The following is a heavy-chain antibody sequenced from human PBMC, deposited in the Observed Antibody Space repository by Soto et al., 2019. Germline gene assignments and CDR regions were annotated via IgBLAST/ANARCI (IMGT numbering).Heavy chain of an antibody. CDR2: INAGNGNI. CDR1: GYTFTSYA. V-gene: IGHV1-3*01. D-gene: IGHD3-10*01. J-gene: IGHJ4*02. CDR3: ARGMGMRYYYGSGTSPYYFDY. Sequence: ASVNVCGKASGYTFTSYAIPWVRQAPVQSLEWMGWINAGNGNIKYSQKFQGRVTITRDTSASKAYTELSSLRSEDTAVYYCARGMGMRYYYGSGTSPYYFDYWSQGTLVTVSS.